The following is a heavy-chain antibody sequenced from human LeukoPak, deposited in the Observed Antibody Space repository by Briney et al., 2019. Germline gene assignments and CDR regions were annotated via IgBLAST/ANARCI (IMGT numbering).Heavy chain of an antibody. CDR2: ISYDGSNK. Sequence: GGSLRLSCAASGFTFSSYAMHWVRQAPGKGLEWVAVISYDGSNKYYADSVKGRFTISRDNSKNTLYLQMNSLRAEDTAVYYCAREGCYYDSSGLSHAFDIWGQGTMVTVSS. D-gene: IGHD3-22*01. CDR3: AREGCYYDSSGLSHAFDI. CDR1: GFTFSSYA. V-gene: IGHV3-30-3*01. J-gene: IGHJ3*02.